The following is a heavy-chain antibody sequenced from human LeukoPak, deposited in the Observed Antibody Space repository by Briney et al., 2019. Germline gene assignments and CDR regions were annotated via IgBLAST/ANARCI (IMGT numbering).Heavy chain of an antibody. D-gene: IGHD6-19*01. Sequence: PSETLSLTCTVSGGSISSYYWSWIRQPAGKGLEWIGRIYTSGSTNYNPSLKSRVTMSVDTSKNQFSLKLSSVTAADTAVYYCARGRGIAVAGIANNWFDPWGQGTLVTVSS. CDR2: IYTSGST. CDR3: ARGRGIAVAGIANNWFDP. V-gene: IGHV4-4*07. CDR1: GGSISSYY. J-gene: IGHJ5*02.